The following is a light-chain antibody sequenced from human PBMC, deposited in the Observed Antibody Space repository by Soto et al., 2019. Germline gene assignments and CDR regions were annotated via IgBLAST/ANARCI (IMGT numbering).Light chain of an antibody. CDR3: SLYASTNTFM. CDR2: EAT. CDR1: SSDIGRYNL. V-gene: IGLV2-23*02. J-gene: IGLJ3*02. Sequence: QSALTQPASVSGSPGQSITISCTGTSSDIGRYNLVSWYQQHPGKPPKLMIYEATKRPSGVSNRFSGSKSGNTGSLTISGLQAEAEADYYCSLYASTNTFMFGGGTKLAVL.